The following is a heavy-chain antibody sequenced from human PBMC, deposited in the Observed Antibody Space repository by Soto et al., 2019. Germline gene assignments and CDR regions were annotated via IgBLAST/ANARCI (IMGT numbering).Heavy chain of an antibody. CDR3: ARRIAAAGNYYYGMDV. J-gene: IGHJ6*02. D-gene: IGHD6-13*01. V-gene: IGHV4-59*01. Sequence: SETLSLTCTVSGGSISSYYWSWIRQPPGKGLEWIGYIYYSGSTNYNPSLKSRVTVSVDTSKNQFSLKLSSVTAADTAVYYCARRIAAAGNYYYGMDVWGQGTTVTVSS. CDR2: IYYSGST. CDR1: GGSISSYY.